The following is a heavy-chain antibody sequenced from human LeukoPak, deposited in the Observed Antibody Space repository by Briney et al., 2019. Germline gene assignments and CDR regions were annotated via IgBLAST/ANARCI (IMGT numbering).Heavy chain of an antibody. CDR1: GHTSTTYA. CDR3: ASSLRLGELSLYY. CDR2: IIPIFGTA. V-gene: IGHV1-69*13. D-gene: IGHD3-16*02. J-gene: IGHJ4*02. Sequence: ASVKVSCKASGHTSTTYAIHWVRQAPGQGLEWMGGIIPIFGTANYAQKFQGRVTITADESTSTAYMELSSLRSEDTAVYYCASSLRLGELSLYYWGQGTLVTVSS.